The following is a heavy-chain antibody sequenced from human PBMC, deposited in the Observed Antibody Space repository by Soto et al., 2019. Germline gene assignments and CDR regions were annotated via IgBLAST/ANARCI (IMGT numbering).Heavy chain of an antibody. CDR3: PRESVAGPYYYGMDV. D-gene: IGHD6-19*01. CDR2: IYHSGST. J-gene: IGHJ6*02. Sequence: QLQLQESGSGLVKPSQTLSLTCAVSGGSISSGGYSWSWIRQPPGKGLEWIGYIYHSGSTYYNPSLKSRVPISVDRSKNQFSLKLSSVTAADTAVYYCPRESVAGPYYYGMDVWGQGTTVTVSS. CDR1: GGSISSGGYS. V-gene: IGHV4-30-2*01.